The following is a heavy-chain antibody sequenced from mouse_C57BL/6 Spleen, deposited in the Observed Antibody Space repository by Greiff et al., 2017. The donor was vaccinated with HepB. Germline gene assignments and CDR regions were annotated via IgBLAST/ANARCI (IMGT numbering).Heavy chain of an antibody. Sequence: VQLQQSGPGLVQPSQSLSITCTVSGFSLTSYGVHWVRQSPGKGLEWLGVIWSGGSTDYNAAFISRLSISKDNSKSQVFFKMNSLQADDTAIYYCARGDYDVREAWFAYWGQGTLVTVSA. CDR1: GFSLTSYG. CDR3: ARGDYDVREAWFAY. J-gene: IGHJ3*01. D-gene: IGHD2-4*01. V-gene: IGHV2-2*01. CDR2: IWSGGST.